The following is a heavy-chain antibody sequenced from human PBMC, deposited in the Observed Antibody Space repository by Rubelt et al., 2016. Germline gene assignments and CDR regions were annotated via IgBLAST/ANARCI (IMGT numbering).Heavy chain of an antibody. D-gene: IGHD5-12*01. Sequence: ADSVKGRFTISRDNSKNTLYLQMSSLRAEDTAVYYCARDFSSYPPVWGQGTTVTVSS. V-gene: IGHV3-64D*09. J-gene: IGHJ6*02. CDR3: ARDFSSYPPV.